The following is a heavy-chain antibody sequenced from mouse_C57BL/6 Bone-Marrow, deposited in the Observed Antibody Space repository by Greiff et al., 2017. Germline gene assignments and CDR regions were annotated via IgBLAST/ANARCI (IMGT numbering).Heavy chain of an antibody. CDR2: INPSSGYT. CDR1: GYTFTSYT. J-gene: IGHJ3*01. CDR3: ARLYYDYDGFAY. D-gene: IGHD2-4*01. V-gene: IGHV1-4*01. Sequence: QVQLKQSGAELARPGASVKMSCKASGYTFTSYTMHWVKQRPGQGLEWIGYINPSSGYTKYNQKFKDKATLTADKSSSTAYMQPSSLTSEDSAVYYCARLYYDYDGFAYWGQGTLVTVSA.